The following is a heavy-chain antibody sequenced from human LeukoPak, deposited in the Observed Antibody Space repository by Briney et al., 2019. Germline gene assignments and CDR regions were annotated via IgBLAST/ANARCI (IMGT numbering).Heavy chain of an antibody. V-gene: IGHV1-18*01. D-gene: IGHD3-9*01. CDR1: GYTFTSYG. CDR2: ISAYNGNT. Sequence: ASVKVSCKASGYTFTSYGISWVRQPPGQGLEWMGWISAYNGNTNYAQKLQGRVTMTTDTSTSTAYMELRSLRSDDTAVYYCARTRYFDVAYYFDYWGQGTLVTVSS. CDR3: ARTRYFDVAYYFDY. J-gene: IGHJ4*02.